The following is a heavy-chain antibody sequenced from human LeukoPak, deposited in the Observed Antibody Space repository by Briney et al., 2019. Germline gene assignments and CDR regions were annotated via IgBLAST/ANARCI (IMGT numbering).Heavy chain of an antibody. J-gene: IGHJ6*03. V-gene: IGHV3-66*01. CDR2: IYIDGTT. Sequence: GGSLRLSCAASGFTVSSTYMTWVRQAPGKGLEWVSIIYIDGTTYYADSVKGRFTISRDNAKNTVYLQMNSLRAEDTAVYYRARDRTGQQLISRKDYYYMDVWGKGTTVTISS. CDR3: ARDRTGQQLISRKDYYYMDV. CDR1: GFTVSSTY. D-gene: IGHD4-11*01.